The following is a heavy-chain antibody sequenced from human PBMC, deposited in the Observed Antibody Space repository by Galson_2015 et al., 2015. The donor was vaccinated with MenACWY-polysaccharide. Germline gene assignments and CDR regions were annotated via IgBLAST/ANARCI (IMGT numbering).Heavy chain of an antibody. J-gene: IGHJ4*02. CDR2: ISYDGGTK. V-gene: IGHV3-30*03. Sequence: SLRLYCAASGVTFSNYGMHWVRQAPGKGLEWVAVISYDGGTKYYADSVKGRFTISRDKSRNTLYLQMDSLRPEDTAVYFCVREGDTYRSGRYGSWGQGTLVTVSS. D-gene: IGHD6-13*01. CDR1: GVTFSNYG. CDR3: VREGDTYRSGRYGS.